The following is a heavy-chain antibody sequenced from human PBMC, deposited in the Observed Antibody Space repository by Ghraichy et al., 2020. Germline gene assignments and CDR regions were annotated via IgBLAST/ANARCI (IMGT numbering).Heavy chain of an antibody. CDR1: GFTFSSYA. CDR3: AKDCIVGATMADAFDI. D-gene: IGHD1-26*01. V-gene: IGHV3-23*01. J-gene: IGHJ3*02. CDR2: ISGSGGST. Sequence: GGSLRLSCAASGFTFSSYAMSWVRQAPGKGLEWVSAISGSGGSTYYADSVKGRFTISRDNSKNTLYLQMNSLRAEDTAVYYCAKDCIVGATMADAFDIWGQGTIVTVSS.